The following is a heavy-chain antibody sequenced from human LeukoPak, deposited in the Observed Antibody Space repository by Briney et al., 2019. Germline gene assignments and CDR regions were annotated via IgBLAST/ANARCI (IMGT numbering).Heavy chain of an antibody. V-gene: IGHV3-30*02. D-gene: IGHD6-19*01. CDR1: GCTFNKYG. CDR2: IRYDGGKK. CDR3: AKDFLDVTVAGTLDQ. Sequence: PGGSLRLSCPASGCTFNKYGLHWVRQARGKELEWVSFIRYDGGKKYYTASVKGRFSISRDNANNTVDLQMNSLRPEDTAVYYCAKDFLDVTVAGTLDQWGQGTLVIVSS. J-gene: IGHJ4*02.